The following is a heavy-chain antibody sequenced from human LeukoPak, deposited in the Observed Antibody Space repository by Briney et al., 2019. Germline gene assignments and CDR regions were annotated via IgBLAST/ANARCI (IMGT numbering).Heavy chain of an antibody. J-gene: IGHJ4*02. Sequence: ASVKVSCKASGGTFSSYAISRVRQAPGQGLEWMGGIIPIFGTANYAQKFQGRVTITTDESTSTAYMELSSLRSDDTAVYYCARDLELLWFGESSPASYWGQGTLVTVSS. CDR3: ARDLELLWFGESSPASY. V-gene: IGHV1-69*05. D-gene: IGHD3-10*01. CDR2: IIPIFGTA. CDR1: GGTFSSYA.